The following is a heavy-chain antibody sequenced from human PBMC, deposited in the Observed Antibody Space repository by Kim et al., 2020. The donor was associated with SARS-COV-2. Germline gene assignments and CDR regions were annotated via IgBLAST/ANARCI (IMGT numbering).Heavy chain of an antibody. D-gene: IGHD5-12*01. CDR3: ARGWLPKSPYYYYGMDV. Sequence: SVKVSCKASGGTFSSYAISWVRQAPGQGLEWMGGIIPIFGTANYAQKFQGRVTITADESTSTAYMELSSLRSEDTAVYYCARGWLPKSPYYYYGMDVWGQGTTVTVSS. CDR2: IIPIFGTA. V-gene: IGHV1-69*13. J-gene: IGHJ6*02. CDR1: GGTFSSYA.